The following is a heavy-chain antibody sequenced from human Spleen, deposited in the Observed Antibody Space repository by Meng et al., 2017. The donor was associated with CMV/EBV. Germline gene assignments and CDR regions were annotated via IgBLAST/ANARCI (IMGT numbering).Heavy chain of an antibody. Sequence: FTFSTYTMTWVRQAPGKWLEWVSSISSSSTYIYYADSVRGRFTISRDNAKSSLYLQMDSLRDEDTAIYYCARGGYSSGRWITKLPLGYWGLGTLVTVSS. CDR1: FTFSTYT. CDR3: ARGGYSSGRWITKLPLGY. V-gene: IGHV3-21*01. CDR2: ISSSSTYI. J-gene: IGHJ4*02. D-gene: IGHD3-22*01.